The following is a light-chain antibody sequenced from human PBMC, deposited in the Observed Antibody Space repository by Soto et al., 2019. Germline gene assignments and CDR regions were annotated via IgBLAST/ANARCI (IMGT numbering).Light chain of an antibody. V-gene: IGLV1-40*01. Sequence: QAVVTQPPSVSGAPGQRVTISCTGRSSNIGAGYDVHWYQQLPGTAPKLLIYGNNNRPSGVPDRFSGSKSGTSASLAITGLQAEDEADYYCQSYDSFLSCVFGGGTKVTVL. CDR3: QSYDSFLSCV. CDR1: SSNIGAGYD. CDR2: GNN. J-gene: IGLJ3*02.